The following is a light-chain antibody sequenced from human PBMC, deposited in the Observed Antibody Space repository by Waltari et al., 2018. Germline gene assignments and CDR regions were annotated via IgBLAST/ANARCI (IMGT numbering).Light chain of an antibody. CDR2: EVS. CDR1: SSYLGGYNY. J-gene: IGLJ3*02. CDR3: SSYAGSNLWV. V-gene: IGLV2-8*01. Sequence: QSALTQPPSASGSPGQSVPISCTGTSSYLGGYNYVSWYQQHPGKAPTLLIYEVSTPASGVPDLFSGSKSGNTASLTVSGLRTEDEADYYCSSYAGSNLWVFGGGTKLTVL.